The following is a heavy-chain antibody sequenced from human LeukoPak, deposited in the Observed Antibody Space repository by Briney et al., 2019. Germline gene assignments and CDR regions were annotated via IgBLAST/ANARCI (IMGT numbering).Heavy chain of an antibody. CDR1: GFTFSDYY. D-gene: IGHD1-26*01. CDR2: ISSSGSAI. V-gene: IGHV3-11*04. Sequence: PGGSLRLSCAASGFTFSDYYMSWIRQAPGKGLEWVSYISSSGSAIYYADSVKGRFTISRDNAKNSLYPQMNSLRAEETAVYYCARGSTTRSGPLDYWGQGTLVTVSS. J-gene: IGHJ4*02. CDR3: ARGSTTRSGPLDY.